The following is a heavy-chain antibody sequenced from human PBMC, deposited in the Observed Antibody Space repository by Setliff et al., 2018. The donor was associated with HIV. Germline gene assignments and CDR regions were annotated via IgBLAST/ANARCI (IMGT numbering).Heavy chain of an antibody. D-gene: IGHD2-2*01. CDR1: GYTYTSYG. V-gene: IGHV1-18*01. J-gene: IGHJ3*02. Sequence: ASVKVSCKSSGYTYTSYGISWVRQAPGQGLEWVGWISAYNGNTNYAQKLQGRVIMTTDTSTSTAYMELRSLRSDDTAMYYCATQRDIVMVPGQGGFDIWAQGTMVTVSS. CDR3: ATQRDIVMVPGQGGFDI. CDR2: ISAYNGNT.